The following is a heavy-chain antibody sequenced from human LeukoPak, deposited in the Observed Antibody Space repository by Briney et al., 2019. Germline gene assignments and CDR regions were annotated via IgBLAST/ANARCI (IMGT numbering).Heavy chain of an antibody. V-gene: IGHV3-30*18. CDR2: ISYDGSNK. D-gene: IGHD3-10*01. J-gene: IGHJ4*02. CDR1: GFTFSSYG. Sequence: GGSLRLSCAASGFTFSSYGMHWVRQAPGKGREWVAVISYDGSNKYYADSVEGRFTISRDNSKNTLYLQMNSLRAEDTAVYYCAKDRGGYFDYWGQGTLVTVSS. CDR3: AKDRGGYFDY.